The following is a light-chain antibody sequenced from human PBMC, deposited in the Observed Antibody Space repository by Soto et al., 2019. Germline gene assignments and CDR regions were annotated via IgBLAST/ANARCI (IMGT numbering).Light chain of an antibody. V-gene: IGKV3-20*01. CDR2: GAS. CDR3: QQYGTSPQT. CDR1: QSVSSSY. Sequence: EIVLTQSPGTLSLSPGERATLSRRASQSVSSSYLAWYQQKPGQAPRLLIYGASSRATGIPDRFTGSGSGTDFTLTISRLEPEDFAEYYCQQYGTSPQTFGQGTKVEIK. J-gene: IGKJ1*01.